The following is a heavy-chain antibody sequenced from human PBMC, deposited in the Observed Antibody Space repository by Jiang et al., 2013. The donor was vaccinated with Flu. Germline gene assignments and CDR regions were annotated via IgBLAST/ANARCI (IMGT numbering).Heavy chain of an antibody. CDR2: IKSKSDGGTT. Sequence: VQLVESGGGLVKPGGSLRLSCAASGFAFSSYEMNWVRQAPGKGLEWVGRIKSKSDGGTTDLGAPVKGRFTISRDDSKNXLYLQMNSLKTEDTAVYYCAAESFGDYVFDHWGQGTLVSVSS. CDR1: GFAFSSYE. CDR3: AAESFGDYVFDH. V-gene: IGHV3-15*01. J-gene: IGHJ4*02. D-gene: IGHD4-17*01.